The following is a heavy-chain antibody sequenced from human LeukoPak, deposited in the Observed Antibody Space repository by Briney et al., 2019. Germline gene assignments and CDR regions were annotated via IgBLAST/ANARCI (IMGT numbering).Heavy chain of an antibody. Sequence: SETLSLTCTVSGGSISSYYWSWIRQPAGKGLEWIGRIYTSGSTNYNPSLKSRVTMSVDTSKNQFSLKLSSVTAADMAVYYCARDRRGTYRSYQLLSSYFDYWGQGTLVTVSS. J-gene: IGHJ4*02. CDR3: ARDRRGTYRSYQLLSSYFDY. D-gene: IGHD2-2*01. V-gene: IGHV4-4*07. CDR1: GGSISSYY. CDR2: IYTSGST.